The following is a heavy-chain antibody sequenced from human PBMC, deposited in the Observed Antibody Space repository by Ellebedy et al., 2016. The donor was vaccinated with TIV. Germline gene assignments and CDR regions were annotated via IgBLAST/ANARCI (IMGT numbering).Heavy chain of an antibody. CDR3: VRDGGVKGAYDI. CDR2: IRNKANSHTT. D-gene: IGHD3-16*01. V-gene: IGHV3-72*01. CDR1: GFTFSDHY. Sequence: GGSLRLSCAASGFTFSDHYMDWVSQAQGKGLEWVGRIRNKANSHTTEYAGSVRGRFTLSRDDSKNSVYLQMNSLKTDDTAVYYCVRDGGVKGAYDIWGQGTKVTVSS. J-gene: IGHJ3*02.